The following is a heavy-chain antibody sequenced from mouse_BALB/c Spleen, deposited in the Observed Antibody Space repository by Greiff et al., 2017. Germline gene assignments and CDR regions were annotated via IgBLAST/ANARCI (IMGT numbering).Heavy chain of an antibody. J-gene: IGHJ3*01. D-gene: IGHD2-4*01. Sequence: EVQLQQSGPSLVKPSQTLSLTCSVTGDSITSGYWNWIRKFPGNKLEYMGYISYSGSTYYNPSLKSRISITRDTSKNQYYLQLNSVTTEDTATYYCARYWDYDSAWFAYWGQGTLVTVSA. V-gene: IGHV3-8*02. CDR3: ARYWDYDSAWFAY. CDR2: ISYSGST. CDR1: GDSITSGY.